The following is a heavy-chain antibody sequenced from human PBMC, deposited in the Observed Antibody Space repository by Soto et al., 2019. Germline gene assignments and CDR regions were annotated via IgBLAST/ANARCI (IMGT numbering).Heavy chain of an antibody. V-gene: IGHV1-69*01. CDR1: GATLRSFA. Sequence: QVQLVQSGAEVKKPGSSVKVSCKASGATLRSFAIAWVRQTPGHGLEWMGGIIPMYGATTYAQQFQGRLTITADDSTTTAYMDLTRRTSEDTGVYYCATDMSWFDPWGQGTLVTGSS. CDR3: ATDMSWFDP. D-gene: IGHD3-16*01. CDR2: IIPMYGAT. J-gene: IGHJ5*02.